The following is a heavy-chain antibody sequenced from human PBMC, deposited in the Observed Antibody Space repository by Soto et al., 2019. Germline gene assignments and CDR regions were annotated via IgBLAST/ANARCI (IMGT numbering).Heavy chain of an antibody. CDR3: ARVWLDDFWSGSGYYYYYGMDV. Sequence: SETQSLTCTFSGGSISSYYWSWIRQPAGKGLEWIGRIYTSGSTNYNPSLKSRVTMSVDTSKNQFSLKLSSVTAADTAVYYCARVWLDDFWSGSGYYYYYGMDVWGQGTTVTVSS. CDR2: IYTSGST. CDR1: GGSISSYY. J-gene: IGHJ6*02. V-gene: IGHV4-4*07. D-gene: IGHD3-3*01.